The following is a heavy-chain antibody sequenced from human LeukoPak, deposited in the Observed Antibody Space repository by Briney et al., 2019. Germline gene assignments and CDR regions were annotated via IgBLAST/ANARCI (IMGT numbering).Heavy chain of an antibody. Sequence: GGSLRLSCAASGFTFSSYGMHWVRQAPGKGLEWVAVISYDGSNKYYADSVKGRFTISRDNSKNTLYLQMNSLRAEDTAVYYCAKDRHSSSWFDFQHWGQGTLVTVSS. V-gene: IGHV3-30*18. D-gene: IGHD6-13*01. CDR3: AKDRHSSSWFDFQH. J-gene: IGHJ1*01. CDR2: ISYDGSNK. CDR1: GFTFSSYG.